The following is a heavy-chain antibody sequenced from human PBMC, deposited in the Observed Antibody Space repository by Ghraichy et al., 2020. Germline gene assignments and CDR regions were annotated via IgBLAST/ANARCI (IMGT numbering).Heavy chain of an antibody. CDR3: ARVLSGYYDSSGYFYYYYYGMDV. D-gene: IGHD3-22*01. V-gene: IGHV4-4*07. Sequence: SETLSLTCTVSGGSISSYYWSWIRQPAGKGLEWIGRIYTSGSTNYNPSLKSRVTMSVDTSKNQFSLKLSSVTAADTAVYYFARVLSGYYDSSGYFYYYYYGMDVWGQGTTVTVSS. CDR1: GGSISSYY. J-gene: IGHJ6*02. CDR2: IYTSGST.